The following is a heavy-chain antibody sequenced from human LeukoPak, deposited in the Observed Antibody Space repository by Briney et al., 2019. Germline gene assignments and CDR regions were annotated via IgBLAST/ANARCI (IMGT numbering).Heavy chain of an antibody. J-gene: IGHJ4*02. CDR2: ISSSSSYI. V-gene: IGHV3-21*01. CDR3: ARAPLLWFGELLSFDY. CDR1: GFTFSSYS. D-gene: IGHD3-10*01. Sequence: GGPLRLSCAASGFTFSSYSMNWVRQAPGKGLEWVSSISSSSSYIYYADSVKGRFTISRDNAKNSLYLQMNSLRAEDTAVYYCARAPLLWFGELLSFDYWGQGTLVTVSS.